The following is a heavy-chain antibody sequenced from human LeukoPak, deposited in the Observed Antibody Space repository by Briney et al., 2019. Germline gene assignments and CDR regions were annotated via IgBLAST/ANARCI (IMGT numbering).Heavy chain of an antibody. CDR2: IYPGDSDT. CDR3: ARHVPTWFTEGLTWFDY. Sequence: GESLKISCKGSGYSFTSYWIGWVRQMPGKGLEWMGIIYPGDSDTRYSPSFQGQVTISADKSISTAYLQWSSLKASDTAMYYCARHVPTWFTEGLTWFDYWGQGTLVTVSS. CDR1: GYSFTSYW. D-gene: IGHD3-9*01. J-gene: IGHJ4*02. V-gene: IGHV5-51*01.